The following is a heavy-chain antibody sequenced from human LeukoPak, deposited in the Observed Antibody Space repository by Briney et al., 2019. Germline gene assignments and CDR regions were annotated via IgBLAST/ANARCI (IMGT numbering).Heavy chain of an antibody. CDR2: ISSSSSYI. CDR1: GFTFSSYG. V-gene: IGHV3-21*01. D-gene: IGHD6-6*01. CDR3: ARDGRRIAARPYYYYYMDV. Sequence: GGSLRLSCAASGFTFSSYGMHWVRQAPGKGLEWVSSISSSSSYIYYADSVKGRFTISRDNAKNSLYLQMNSLRAEDTAVYYCARDGRRIAARPYYYYYMDVWGKGTTVTVSS. J-gene: IGHJ6*03.